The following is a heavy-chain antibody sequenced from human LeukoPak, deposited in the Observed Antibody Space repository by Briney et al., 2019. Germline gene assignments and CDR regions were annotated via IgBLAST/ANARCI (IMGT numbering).Heavy chain of an antibody. CDR1: GGSFSDYY. Sequence: SETLSLTCAVYGGSFSDYYWSWIRQPPGKGLEWIGEINHSGSTNYNPSLKSRVTISVDTSRTQFSLKLSSVTAADTAVYYCAREGYSSSWFYFDYWGQGTLVTVSS. D-gene: IGHD6-13*01. CDR2: INHSGST. J-gene: IGHJ4*02. V-gene: IGHV4-34*01. CDR3: AREGYSSSWFYFDY.